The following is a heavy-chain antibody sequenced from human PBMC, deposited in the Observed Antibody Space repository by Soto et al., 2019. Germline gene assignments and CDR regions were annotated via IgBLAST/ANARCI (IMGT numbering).Heavy chain of an antibody. CDR1: GFTFSNYW. V-gene: IGHV3-7*02. D-gene: IGHD2-2*01. CDR3: ARGLSCISTSCHVGPVDV. CDR2: IKQDGSEK. Sequence: GGSLRLSCAASGFTFSNYWMSWVRQAPGKGLEWVANIKQDGSEKWYVDSVKGRFTISRDNAKNSLYLQMNSLSAEDTAVYYCARGLSCISTSCHVGPVDVWGQGTTVTVSS. J-gene: IGHJ6*02.